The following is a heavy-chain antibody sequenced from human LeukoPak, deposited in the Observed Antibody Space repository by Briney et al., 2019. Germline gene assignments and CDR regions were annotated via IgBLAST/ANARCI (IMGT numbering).Heavy chain of an antibody. V-gene: IGHV3-7*01. CDR1: GFTFSSYW. CDR3: ARDGLVPAAPDDY. CDR2: IKQDGSEK. Sequence: GGSLRLSCAASGFTFSSYWMSWVRQAPGKGLERVANIKQDGSEKYYVDSVKGRFTISRDNAKNSLNLQMNSLRAEDTAVYYCARDGLVPAAPDDYWGQGILVTVSS. D-gene: IGHD2-2*01. J-gene: IGHJ4*02.